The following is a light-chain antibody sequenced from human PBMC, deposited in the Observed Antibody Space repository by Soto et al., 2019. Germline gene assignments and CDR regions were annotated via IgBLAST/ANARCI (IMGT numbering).Light chain of an antibody. Sequence: IVLTQSPGTLSLSPGERATLSCRASESVTDKFLAWFQQKPGQAPRLLLYDVSSRATGFPDRFRGSGCGTFFTLTISRLEHEDFVVYYCQLYRYSPTFGGGTKVEIK. J-gene: IGKJ4*01. CDR3: QLYRYSPT. CDR2: DVS. V-gene: IGKV3-20*01. CDR1: ESVTDKF.